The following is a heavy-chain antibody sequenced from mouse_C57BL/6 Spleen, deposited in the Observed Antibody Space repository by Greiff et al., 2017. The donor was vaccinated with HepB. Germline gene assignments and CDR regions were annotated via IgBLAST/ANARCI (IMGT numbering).Heavy chain of an antibody. CDR1: GYAFSSSW. J-gene: IGHJ2*01. CDR2: IYPGDGDT. Sequence: QVQLQQSGPELVKPGASVKISCKASGYAFSSSWMNWVKQRPGKGLEWIGRIYPGDGDTNYNGKFKGKATLTADKSYSTAYMQLSSLTSEDSAVYFCARSGLRYFDYWGQGTTLTVSS. V-gene: IGHV1-82*01. D-gene: IGHD1-1*01. CDR3: ARSGLRYFDY.